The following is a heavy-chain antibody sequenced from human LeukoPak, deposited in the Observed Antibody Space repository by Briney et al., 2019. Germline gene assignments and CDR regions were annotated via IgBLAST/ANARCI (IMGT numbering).Heavy chain of an antibody. J-gene: IGHJ6*02. CDR2: ISWDGGST. CDR3: ARVGGAGTYYGMDV. CDR1: GFIFDDYT. Sequence: GGSLRLSCAASGFIFDDYTMHWVRQAPGKGLEWVSLISWDGGSTYYADSVKGRFTISRDNAKNSLYLQMNSLRAEDTAVYYCARVGGAGTYYGMDVWGQGTTVTVSS. V-gene: IGHV3-43*01. D-gene: IGHD3-16*01.